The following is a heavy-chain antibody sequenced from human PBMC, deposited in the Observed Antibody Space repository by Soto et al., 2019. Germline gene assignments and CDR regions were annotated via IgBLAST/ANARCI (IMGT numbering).Heavy chain of an antibody. J-gene: IGHJ6*02. CDR1: GYTFTTYG. Sequence: ASVKVSCKASGYTFTTYGIGWVRQAPGQGLEWMGWISAYNGETIYAQKFQGRVTMTEDTSTDTAYMELSSLRSEDTAVYYCATGRLPANYYYGMDVWGQGTTVTVSS. D-gene: IGHD2-15*01. CDR2: ISAYNGET. V-gene: IGHV1-18*01. CDR3: ATGRLPANYYYGMDV.